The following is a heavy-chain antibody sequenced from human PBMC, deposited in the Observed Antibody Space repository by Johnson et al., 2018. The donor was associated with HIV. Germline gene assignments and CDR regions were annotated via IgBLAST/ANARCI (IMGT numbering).Heavy chain of an antibody. CDR2: ISYDAGKK. Sequence: QVQLVESGGGVVQPGRSLRLSCAVSEFSLSNYAMHWVRLAPGKGLQWLAVISYDAGKKYYADSVRGRFTISRDISKNTLYLQMDSLRPDDTALYYCARGRKDMEAADGLDNDAFDMWGQGTLVTVSS. CDR3: ARGRKDMEAADGLDNDAFDM. V-gene: IGHV3-30*04. J-gene: IGHJ3*02. D-gene: IGHD6-13*01. CDR1: EFSLSNYA.